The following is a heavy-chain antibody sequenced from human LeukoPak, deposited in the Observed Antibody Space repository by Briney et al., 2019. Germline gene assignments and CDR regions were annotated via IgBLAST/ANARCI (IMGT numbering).Heavy chain of an antibody. CDR1: GFTFDEYA. Sequence: GRSLRLSCAASGFTFDEYAMHWVRQAPGKGLEWVSGISWNSGSVGYADSVKGRFTISRDNAKNSLYLQMNSLRAEDMALYYCAKAEGGYSYGHAFDIWGQGTMVTVSS. V-gene: IGHV3-9*03. D-gene: IGHD5-18*01. CDR3: AKAEGGYSYGHAFDI. J-gene: IGHJ3*02. CDR2: ISWNSGSV.